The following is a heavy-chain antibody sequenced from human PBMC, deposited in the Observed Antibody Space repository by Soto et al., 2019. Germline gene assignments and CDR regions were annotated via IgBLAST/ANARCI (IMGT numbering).Heavy chain of an antibody. J-gene: IGHJ3*02. CDR3: AKWSLWTYSDRLDDVFDI. D-gene: IGHD3-22*01. CDR1: GGPIRAYH. V-gene: IGHV4-59*01. CDR2: VLYSGNT. Sequence: LSLTCAVSGGPIRAYHWTWIRQPPGKGLEWIGYVLYSGNTKYNPSLKSRVTISVDTSKNQFSLRLSSVTAADTAVYYCAKWSLWTYSDRLDDVFDIWGQGTMVTVS.